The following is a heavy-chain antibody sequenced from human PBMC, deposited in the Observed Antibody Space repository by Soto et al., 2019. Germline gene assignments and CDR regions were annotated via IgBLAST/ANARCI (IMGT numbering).Heavy chain of an antibody. CDR1: GFTFSTYN. CDR2: ISSSGSTV. V-gene: IGHV3-48*01. CDR3: ARALCGGSCYFDY. J-gene: IGHJ4*02. D-gene: IGHD2-21*01. Sequence: EVQLVESGGGLVQPGGSLRLSCAASGFTFSTYNMNWVRQAPGKGLEWVSYISSSGSTVYSASSVKGRFTISRDNAKNSLFLQMNSLSAEDTAVYYCARALCGGSCYFDYWGQGTLVTVSS.